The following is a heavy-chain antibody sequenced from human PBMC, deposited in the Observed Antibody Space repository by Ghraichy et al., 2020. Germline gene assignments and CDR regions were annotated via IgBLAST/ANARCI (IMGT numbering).Heavy chain of an antibody. Sequence: SETLSLTCAVSGGSITSGPYSWTWIRQPPGKGLEWIGYIYHGGPAYYTPSLASRVTILVDTFKNQFSLQLTSVTAADSAVYHCAILASSGVDVWGPGIPVTVSS. CDR1: GGSITSGPYS. J-gene: IGHJ6*02. V-gene: IGHV4-30-2*01. CDR2: IYHGGPA. CDR3: AILASSGVDV. D-gene: IGHD2-8*01.